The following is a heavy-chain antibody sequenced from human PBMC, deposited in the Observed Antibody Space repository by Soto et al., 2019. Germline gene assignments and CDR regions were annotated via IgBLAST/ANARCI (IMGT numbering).Heavy chain of an antibody. J-gene: IGHJ3*02. Sequence: PGESLKISCKGSGYSFTSYWISWVRQMPGKGLEWMGRIDPSDSYTNYSPSFQGRVTISADKSISTAYLQWSSLKASDTAMFYCARERSSSGSYDAFDIWGQGTMVTVSS. CDR3: ARERSSSGSYDAFDI. D-gene: IGHD3-22*01. CDR1: GYSFTSYW. V-gene: IGHV5-10-1*01. CDR2: IDPSDSYT.